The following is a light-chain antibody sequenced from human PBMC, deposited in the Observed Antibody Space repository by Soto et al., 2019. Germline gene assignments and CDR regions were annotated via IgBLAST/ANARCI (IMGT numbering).Light chain of an antibody. J-gene: IGKJ5*01. CDR1: QSISTY. V-gene: IGKV1-39*01. CDR3: QQSFRTLVT. Sequence: DIQMTQSPSSLSASVGDRVTITCRASQSISTYLNWYQQKPGKAPKLLIYAASSLQSGVPSRFSGRGSGTDFTLTINNLQPDDFATYYCQQSFRTLVTFGQGTRLEIK. CDR2: AAS.